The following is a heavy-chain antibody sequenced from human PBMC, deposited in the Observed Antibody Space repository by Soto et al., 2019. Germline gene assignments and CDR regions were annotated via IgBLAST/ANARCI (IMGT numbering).Heavy chain of an antibody. J-gene: IGHJ6*02. CDR3: TRHPYASYGMDV. V-gene: IGHV4-59*08. CDR2: VYYSGST. CDR1: GGSISTYY. Sequence: QVQLQESGPGLVKPSETLSLTCTVSGGSISTYYWSWIRQPPGKGLEWIGFVYYSGSTNYNPSLKSRVTISVDTSKNQCSLKLSSVTAADTAVYYCTRHPYASYGMDVWGQGTTVTVSS. D-gene: IGHD3-16*01.